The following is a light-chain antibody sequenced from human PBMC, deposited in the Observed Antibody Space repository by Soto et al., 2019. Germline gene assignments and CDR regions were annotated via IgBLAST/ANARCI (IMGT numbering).Light chain of an antibody. CDR1: KLGDKY. CDR3: QAWDSSTDVV. J-gene: IGLJ2*01. V-gene: IGLV3-1*01. Sequence: SYELTQPPSVSVSQGQTASITCSGDKLGDKYACWYQQKPGQSPVLVIYQDSKRPSGITERFSGSNSGNTATLTISGTQAMDEADYYCQAWDSSTDVVFGGGTKLTVL. CDR2: QDS.